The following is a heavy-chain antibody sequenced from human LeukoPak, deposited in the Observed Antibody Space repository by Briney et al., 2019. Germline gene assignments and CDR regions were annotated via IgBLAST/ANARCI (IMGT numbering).Heavy chain of an antibody. Sequence: KTSETLSLTCTVSGGSISSSSYYWGWIRQPPGKGLEWIGSIYYSGSTYYSPSLKSRATISVDTSKNQFSLKLSSVTAADTAVYYCARQPGSSQDYWGQGTLVTVSS. CDR3: ARQPGSSQDY. V-gene: IGHV4-39*01. CDR1: GGSISSSSYY. CDR2: IYYSGST. D-gene: IGHD1-1*01. J-gene: IGHJ4*02.